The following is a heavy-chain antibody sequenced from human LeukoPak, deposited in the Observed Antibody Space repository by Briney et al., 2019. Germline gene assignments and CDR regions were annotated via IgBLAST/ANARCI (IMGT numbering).Heavy chain of an antibody. CDR3: ARDGCGGDCYLADY. CDR2: IWYDGSKK. D-gene: IGHD2-21*02. CDR1: GFIFSRYA. Sequence: GRSLRLSCAASGFIFSRYAMHWVRQAPGKGLEWVAVIWYDGSKKYYVDSVKGRFTISRDNSKNTLYLQMNSLRAEDAAVYYCARDGCGGDCYLADYWGQGTLVTVSS. V-gene: IGHV3-33*01. J-gene: IGHJ4*02.